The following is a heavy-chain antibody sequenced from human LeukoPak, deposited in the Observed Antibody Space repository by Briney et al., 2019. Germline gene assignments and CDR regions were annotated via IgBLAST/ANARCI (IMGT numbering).Heavy chain of an antibody. Sequence: GGSLRLSCAASGFTFSSYWMSWVRQAPGKGLEWVANIKQDGSEKYYVDSVKGRFTISRGNAKNSLYLQMNSLRAEDTAVYYCASLWGYCSSTSCYTLPSIDYWGQGTLVTVSS. CDR1: GFTFSSYW. CDR3: ASLWGYCSSTSCYTLPSIDY. CDR2: IKQDGSEK. V-gene: IGHV3-7*01. J-gene: IGHJ4*02. D-gene: IGHD2-2*02.